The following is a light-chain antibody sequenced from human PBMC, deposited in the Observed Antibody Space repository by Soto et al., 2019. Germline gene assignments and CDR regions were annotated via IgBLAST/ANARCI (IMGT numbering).Light chain of an antibody. Sequence: EIVMTQSPVTLSVSPGERATLSCRAGQSVSSNLAWYQQKPGQAPRLLIYGASTRATGIPARFTGSGSGTEFTLTISSLQFDDSAGYYCQQYNNWWTFGQGTKVEIK. V-gene: IGKV3-15*01. CDR2: GAS. CDR1: QSVSSN. J-gene: IGKJ1*01. CDR3: QQYNNWWT.